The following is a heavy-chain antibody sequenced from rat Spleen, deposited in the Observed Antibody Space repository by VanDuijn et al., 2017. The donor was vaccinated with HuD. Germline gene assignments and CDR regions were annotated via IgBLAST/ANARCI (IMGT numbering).Heavy chain of an antibody. J-gene: IGHJ2*01. Sequence: EVQLVESGGGLVQPGRSLKLSCAASGFTFSTFPMAWVRKTPTKGLEWVASITNSGGSTYYRDSVKGRFTISRDNAKSTLYLQMDSLRSEDTATYYCARGGIYDYWGQGVMVTVSS. CDR2: ITNSGGST. CDR1: GFTFSTFP. D-gene: IGHD1-2*01. V-gene: IGHV5-46*01. CDR3: ARGGIYDY.